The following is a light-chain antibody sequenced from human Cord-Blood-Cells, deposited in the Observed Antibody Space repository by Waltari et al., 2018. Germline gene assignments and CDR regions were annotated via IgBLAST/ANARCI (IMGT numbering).Light chain of an antibody. Sequence: DIQMTQSPSSLSASVGDRVTITCRASQGIRNYLAWYQQKPGKVPKLLIYAASTLQSGVPSRFSGSVSGTDFTLTISTLQPEDVATYYCQKYNRAPLTFGGGTKVEIK. J-gene: IGKJ4*01. CDR1: QGIRNY. V-gene: IGKV1-27*01. CDR3: QKYNRAPLT. CDR2: AAS.